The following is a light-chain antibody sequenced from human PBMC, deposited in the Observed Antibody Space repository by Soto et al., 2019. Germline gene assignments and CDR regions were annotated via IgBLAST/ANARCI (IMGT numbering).Light chain of an antibody. CDR2: GAS. J-gene: IGKJ1*01. V-gene: IGKV3D-15*01. CDR3: QQYNNWPPWT. Sequence: ENVLTQSPATLSLSPGERATLSCRASENVRTFVDWYQQKPCQAPRLLIYGASNRATGIPARFSGSGSGTEFTPTISSLQSEDFAVYYCQQYNNWPPWTCGQGTKVDIK. CDR1: ENVRTF.